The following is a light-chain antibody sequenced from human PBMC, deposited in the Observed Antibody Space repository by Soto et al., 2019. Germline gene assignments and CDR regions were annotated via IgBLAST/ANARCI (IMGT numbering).Light chain of an antibody. Sequence: QSALTQPASVSGSPGQSITISCTGTSSDVGTFNLVSWYQQHPGKAPKIVIYEGAKRPSGVSNRFSGSGSGNTASLTISGLQAEDEADYFCCSHPHGHTFVVFGGGTKLTVL. V-gene: IGLV2-23*01. J-gene: IGLJ2*01. CDR2: EGA. CDR1: SSDVGTFNL. CDR3: CSHPHGHTFVV.